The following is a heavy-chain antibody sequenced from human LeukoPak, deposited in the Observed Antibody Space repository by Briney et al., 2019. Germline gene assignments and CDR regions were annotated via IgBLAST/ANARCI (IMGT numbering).Heavy chain of an antibody. J-gene: IGHJ5*02. Sequence: PGGSLRLSCAASGFTFSDYYWSWIRQPPGKGLEWIGYIYYSGSTNYNPSLKSRVTISVDTSKNQFSLKLSSVTAADTAVYYCARCGTTYYDFWSGYSVNWFDPWGQGTLVTVSS. D-gene: IGHD3-3*01. CDR1: GFTFSDYY. CDR3: ARCGTTYYDFWSGYSVNWFDP. V-gene: IGHV4-59*01. CDR2: IYYSGST.